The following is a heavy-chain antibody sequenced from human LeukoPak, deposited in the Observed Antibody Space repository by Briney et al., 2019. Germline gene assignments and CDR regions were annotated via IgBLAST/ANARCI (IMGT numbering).Heavy chain of an antibody. J-gene: IGHJ4*02. V-gene: IGHV1-8*01. CDR2: MNPNSGNT. CDR3: ARGDFGDYFLDY. Sequence: ASVKVSCKASGYTFSSYDINWVRQATGQGLEWMGWMNPNSGNTDYAQRFQGRVTMTRNTSISTAYMELSSLRSEDTAVYYCARGDFGDYFLDYWGQGTLVTVSS. CDR1: GYTFSSYD. D-gene: IGHD4-17*01.